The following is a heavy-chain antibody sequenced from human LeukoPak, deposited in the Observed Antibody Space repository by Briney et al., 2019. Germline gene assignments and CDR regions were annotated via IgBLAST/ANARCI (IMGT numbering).Heavy chain of an antibody. Sequence: SETLSLTCAVYGGSFSGYYWSWIRQPPGKGVEWIGEINHSGSTNYSPSLKSRVTISVDTSKNQFSLKLSSVTAADTAVYYCARGTRLRLRDFDYWGQGTLVTVSS. D-gene: IGHD5-12*01. V-gene: IGHV4-34*01. CDR3: ARGTRLRLRDFDY. CDR1: GGSFSGYY. J-gene: IGHJ4*02. CDR2: INHSGST.